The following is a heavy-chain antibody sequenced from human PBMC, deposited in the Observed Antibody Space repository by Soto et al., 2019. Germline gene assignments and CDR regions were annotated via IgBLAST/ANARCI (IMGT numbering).Heavy chain of an antibody. J-gene: IGHJ4*02. CDR1: GYTFTNYG. V-gene: IGHV1-18*01. CDR2: ISAYSGST. Sequence: ASVKVSCKASGYTFTNYGISWVRQAPGQGLEWMGWISAYSGSTNYAQNFQGRVTMTTDTSANTAYMELRSLRSDDTAVYYCARPRTYDFWSGYSDWGQGTLVTSPQ. CDR3: ARPRTYDFWSGYSD. D-gene: IGHD3-3*01.